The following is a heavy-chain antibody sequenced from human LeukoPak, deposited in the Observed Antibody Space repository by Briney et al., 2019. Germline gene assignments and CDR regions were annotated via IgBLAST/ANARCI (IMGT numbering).Heavy chain of an antibody. CDR3: AREGTTGHGINDQGLDS. Sequence: GGSLRLSCAASGFSVSTTYMSWVRQAPGKGLDWLSVIKSGGGTHYAESVKGRFTTSREISKNTLYLQMNNLRAEDTAVYYCAREGTTGHGINDQGLDSWGQGILVTVSS. CDR2: IKSGGGT. V-gene: IGHV3-66*01. D-gene: IGHD4-17*01. CDR1: GFSVSTTY. J-gene: IGHJ4*02.